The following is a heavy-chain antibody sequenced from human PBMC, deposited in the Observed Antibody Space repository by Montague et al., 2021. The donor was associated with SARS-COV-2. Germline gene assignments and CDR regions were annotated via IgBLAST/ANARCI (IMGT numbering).Heavy chain of an antibody. CDR3: ARPGSGSWHRFEY. CDR1: GGSFTGYS. D-gene: IGHD2-15*01. Sequence: SETLSLTCAVDGGSFTGYSWNWIRQPPGKGLEWIGEVKHPGGTNYNPSLRSRVTISNDMSKNQFSLNLESVTAADTAVYYCARPGSGSWHRFEYWGQGTLATVSS. V-gene: IGHV4-34*01. CDR2: VKHPGGT. J-gene: IGHJ4*02.